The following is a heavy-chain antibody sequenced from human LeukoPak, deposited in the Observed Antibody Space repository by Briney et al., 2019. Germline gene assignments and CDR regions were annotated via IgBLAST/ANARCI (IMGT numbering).Heavy chain of an antibody. CDR3: ARRDGSSWFSLDC. D-gene: IGHD6-13*01. Sequence: GGSLRLSCAASGFTFSSYDMHWVRQAPGKGLEWVSAIGTGGDTYYPGSVKGRFTISRENAKNSLYLQMNSLRAGDTAVYYCARRDGSSWFSLDCWGQGTLVTVSS. CDR2: IGTGGDT. CDR1: GFTFSSYD. V-gene: IGHV3-13*01. J-gene: IGHJ4*02.